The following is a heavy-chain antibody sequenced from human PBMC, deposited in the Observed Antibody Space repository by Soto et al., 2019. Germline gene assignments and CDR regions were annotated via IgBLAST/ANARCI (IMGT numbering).Heavy chain of an antibody. CDR3: ARAIVVVTAISLDP. CDR1: GGTFSSYA. D-gene: IGHD2-21*02. V-gene: IGHV1-69*06. CDR2: IIPIFGTA. Sequence: SVKVSCKASGGTFSSYAISWVRQAPGQRLEWMGGIIPIFGTANYAQKFQGRVTITADKSTSTAYMELSSLRSEDTAVYYCARAIVVVTAISLDPWGQGTLVTVSS. J-gene: IGHJ5*02.